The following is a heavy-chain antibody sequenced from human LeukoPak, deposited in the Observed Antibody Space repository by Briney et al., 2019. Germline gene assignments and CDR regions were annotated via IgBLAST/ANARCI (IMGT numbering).Heavy chain of an antibody. J-gene: IGHJ5*02. V-gene: IGHV4-34*01. CDR1: GGSFSGYY. CDR2: INHSGST. Sequence: SETLSLTCAVYGGSFSGYYWSWIRQPPGKGLEWIGEINHSGSTNYNPSLKSRVTISVDTSKNQFSLKLCSVTAADTAVYYCARVRCSSTSCYLRGKKWFDPWGQGTLVTVSS. CDR3: ARVRCSSTSCYLRGKKWFDP. D-gene: IGHD2-2*01.